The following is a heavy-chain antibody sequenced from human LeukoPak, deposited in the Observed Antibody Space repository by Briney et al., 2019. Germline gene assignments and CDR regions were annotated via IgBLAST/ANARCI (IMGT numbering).Heavy chain of an antibody. D-gene: IGHD4-17*01. Sequence: TGGSLRLSCAASGFTFSSYGMHWVRQAPGKGLEWVAVIWYDGSNKYYADSVKGRFTISRDNSKNTLYLQMNSLRAEDTAVYYCAKGPMTTVIMYFDYWGQGTLVTVSS. CDR3: AKGPMTTVIMYFDY. CDR2: IWYDGSNK. J-gene: IGHJ4*02. V-gene: IGHV3-30*02. CDR1: GFTFSSYG.